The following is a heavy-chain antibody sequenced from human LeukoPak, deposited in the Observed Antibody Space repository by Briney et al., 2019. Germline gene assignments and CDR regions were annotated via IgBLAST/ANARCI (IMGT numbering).Heavy chain of an antibody. J-gene: IGHJ4*02. CDR1: GGTFSSYA. Sequence: GASVKVSCKASGGTFSSYAISWVRQAPGQGLEWMGGIIPIFGTANYAQKFQGRVTITADESTSTAYMELSSLRSEDTAVYYCARPLSEQWLVRGGLYYFDYWGQGTLVTVSS. V-gene: IGHV1-69*13. CDR3: ARPLSEQWLVRGGLYYFDY. CDR2: IIPIFGTA. D-gene: IGHD6-19*01.